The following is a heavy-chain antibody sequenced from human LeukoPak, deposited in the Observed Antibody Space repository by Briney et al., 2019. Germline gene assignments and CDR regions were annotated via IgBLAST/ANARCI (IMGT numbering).Heavy chain of an antibody. CDR1: GFTFSTFA. CDR3: VKNRVVFNWNYAYYFDS. CDR2: ISGSAGTA. D-gene: IGHD1-7*01. V-gene: IGHV3-23*01. Sequence: PGGTLRLSCAASGFTFSTFAMSWVRQAPGKGLEWVSAISGSAGTAYYADSVKGRFTISRDNSKNTLYLQMNSLRAEDTAVYYCVKNRVVFNWNYAYYFDSWGQGTLVTVSS. J-gene: IGHJ4*02.